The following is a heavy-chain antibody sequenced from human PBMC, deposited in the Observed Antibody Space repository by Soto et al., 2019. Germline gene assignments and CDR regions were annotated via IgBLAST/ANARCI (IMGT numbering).Heavy chain of an antibody. CDR3: ARRRGIVVVVAAENWFDP. CDR2: IYYSGST. J-gene: IGHJ5*02. D-gene: IGHD2-15*01. Sequence: QLQLQESGPGLVKPSETLSLTCTVSGGSISSSSYYWGWIRQPPGKGLEWIGSIYYSGSTYYNPSLKSRVTISVDTSKNQFSLKLSSVTAADTAVYYCARRRGIVVVVAAENWFDPWGQGTLVTVSS. CDR1: GGSISSSSYY. V-gene: IGHV4-39*01.